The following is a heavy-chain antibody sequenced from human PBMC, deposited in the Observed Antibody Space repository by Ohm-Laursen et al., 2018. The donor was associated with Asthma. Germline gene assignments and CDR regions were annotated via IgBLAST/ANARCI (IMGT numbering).Heavy chain of an antibody. J-gene: IGHJ4*02. CDR1: GYTFTAYG. V-gene: IGHV7-4-1*02. Sequence: ASVKVSCKASGYTFTAYGMNWVRQAPGQGLEWLGWIYTKTGQPTYAQGFTGRFVLSVDTSVSTAYLQISGLKTEDTAVYYCARTIGFDFWGQGTLVTVSS. CDR3: ARTIGFDF. CDR2: IYTKTGQP.